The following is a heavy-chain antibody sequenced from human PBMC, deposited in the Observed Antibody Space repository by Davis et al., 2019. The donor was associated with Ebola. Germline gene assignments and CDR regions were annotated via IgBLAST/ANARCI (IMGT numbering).Heavy chain of an antibody. CDR2: IYSGGST. D-gene: IGHD3-10*01. CDR3: ARGSWYYYGSGSYYTYYGMDV. J-gene: IGHJ6*02. V-gene: IGHV3-66*01. CDR1: GFTVSSNY. Sequence: GESLKISCAASGFTVSSNYMSWVRQAPGKGLEWVSVIYSGGSTYYADSVKGRFTISRDNSKNTLYLQMNSLRAEETAVYYCARGSWYYYGSGSYYTYYGMDVWGQGTTVTVSS.